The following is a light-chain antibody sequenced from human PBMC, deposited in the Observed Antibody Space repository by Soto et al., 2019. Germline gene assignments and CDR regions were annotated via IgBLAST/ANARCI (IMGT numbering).Light chain of an antibody. CDR2: GAS. V-gene: IGKV3-20*01. CDR1: QSVSSNY. Sequence: EIVLTQSPGTLSLSQGERATLSCRDSQSVSSNYLAWYQQNPGQAPRLLIYGASSRATGIPDRFSGSGSGTDFTLTISRLEPEDFAVYYCQQYGSSPWTFGQGTKVDI. J-gene: IGKJ1*01. CDR3: QQYGSSPWT.